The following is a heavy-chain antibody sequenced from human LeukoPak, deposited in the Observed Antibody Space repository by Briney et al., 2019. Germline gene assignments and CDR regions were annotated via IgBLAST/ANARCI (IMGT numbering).Heavy chain of an antibody. D-gene: IGHD6-6*01. Sequence: PSETLSLTCTVSGGSIISSSYYWVWIRHSPGKGLGWIGAIYYSGNTYYNPSLKSRVTISVDTSKNQFSLQLTSVTAADTAVYYCARSDSSSSLVLGSYYGMDVWGQGTTVTVSS. CDR2: IYYSGNT. CDR3: ARSDSSSSLVLGSYYGMDV. J-gene: IGHJ6*02. V-gene: IGHV4-39*01. CDR1: GGSIISSSYY.